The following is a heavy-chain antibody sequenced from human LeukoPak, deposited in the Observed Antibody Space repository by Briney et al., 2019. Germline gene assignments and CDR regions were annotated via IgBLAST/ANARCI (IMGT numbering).Heavy chain of an antibody. D-gene: IGHD2-2*01. J-gene: IGHJ3*02. CDR1: GFSFDDYV. CDR2: ISWNSGGK. Sequence: TGGSLRLSCVASGFSFDDYVMHWVRQAPGKGLEWVSGISWNSGGKGYADSVKGRFTISRDNAKNSLYLQMNSLRAEDTALYYCAKATLGYCSSTNCFEAFDIWGQGTMVTVSS. CDR3: AKATLGYCSSTNCFEAFDI. V-gene: IGHV3-9*01.